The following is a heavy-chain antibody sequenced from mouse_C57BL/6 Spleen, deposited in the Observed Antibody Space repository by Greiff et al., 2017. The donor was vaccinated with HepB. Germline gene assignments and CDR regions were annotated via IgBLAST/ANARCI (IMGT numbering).Heavy chain of an antibody. D-gene: IGHD2-1*01. V-gene: IGHV1-26*01. CDR2: INPNNGGT. CDR3: ASIYYGNYGYFDV. Sequence: VQLQQSGPELVKPGASVKISCKASGYTFTDYYMNWVKQRHGKSLEWIGDINPNNGGTSYNQKFKGKATLTVDKSSSTAYMELRSLTSEDSAVYYCASIYYGNYGYFDVWGTGTTVTVSS. J-gene: IGHJ1*03. CDR1: GYTFTDYY.